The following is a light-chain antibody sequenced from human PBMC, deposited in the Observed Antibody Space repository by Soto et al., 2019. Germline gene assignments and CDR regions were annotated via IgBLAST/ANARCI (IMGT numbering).Light chain of an antibody. V-gene: IGKV3-15*01. Sequence: EIVLTQSPGTLSLSPGERATLSCRASQSISDTLAWYQQKPGQAPRLLIYGASTRAPGFPARFSGSGSGTDFTLTISSLQSEDFAVYYCQQYNNWPWTFGQGTKVDNK. CDR2: GAS. CDR1: QSISDT. CDR3: QQYNNWPWT. J-gene: IGKJ1*01.